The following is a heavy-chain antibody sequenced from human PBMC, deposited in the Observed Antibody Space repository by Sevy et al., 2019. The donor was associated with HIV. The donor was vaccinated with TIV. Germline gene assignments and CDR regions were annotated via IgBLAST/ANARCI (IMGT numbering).Heavy chain of an antibody. CDR2: IIGNGVLT. V-gene: IGHV3-20*04. CDR1: GFTFDDYG. CDR3: ARDESCGGDCYYFDY. D-gene: IGHD2-21*02. Sequence: GGSLRLSCAASGFTFDDYGMSWVRQAPGKGLEWVSSIIGNGVLTSYVESVKGRFTISRDNAENSLYLQMNSLRAEDTALYFCARDESCGGDCYYFDYWGQGTLVTVSS. J-gene: IGHJ4*02.